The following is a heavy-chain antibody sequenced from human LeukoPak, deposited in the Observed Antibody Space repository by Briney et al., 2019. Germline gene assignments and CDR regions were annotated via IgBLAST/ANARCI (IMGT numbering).Heavy chain of an antibody. CDR1: GGSFSGYY. D-gene: IGHD2-2*02. CDR3: ARRPWDCSSTSCYKGPQNWFDP. CDR2: INHSGST. Sequence: NTSETLSLTCAVYGGSFSGYYWSWIRQPPGKGLEWIGEINHSGSTNYNPSLKSRVTISVDTSKNQFSLKLSSVTAADTAVYYCARRPWDCSSTSCYKGPQNWFDPWGQGTLVTVSS. J-gene: IGHJ5*02. V-gene: IGHV4-34*01.